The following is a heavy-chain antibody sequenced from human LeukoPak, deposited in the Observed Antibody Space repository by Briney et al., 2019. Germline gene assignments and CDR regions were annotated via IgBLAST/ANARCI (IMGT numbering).Heavy chain of an antibody. Sequence: GASVKVSCKASGYTFTSYAIHWVRQAPGQRLEWMGWINAGNGNTKYSQKFQGRVTITRDTSANTAYMELSSLRSEDTAVYYCARDHGSSKEDDAFDIWGQGTMVTVSS. V-gene: IGHV1-3*01. CDR3: ARDHGSSKEDDAFDI. J-gene: IGHJ3*02. D-gene: IGHD6-13*01. CDR2: INAGNGNT. CDR1: GYTFTSYA.